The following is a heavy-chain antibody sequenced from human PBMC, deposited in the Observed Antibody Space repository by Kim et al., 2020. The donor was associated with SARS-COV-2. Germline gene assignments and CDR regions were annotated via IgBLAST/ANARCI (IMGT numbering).Heavy chain of an antibody. Sequence: GGSLRLSCAASGFTFSIYIMNWVRQAPGKGLEWVSSISSSSSYIYYADSVKGRFTISRDNAKNSLYLQMNSLRAEDTAVYYCARERLVVPAAIHEEGVDYWGQGTLVTVSS. D-gene: IGHD2-2*01. CDR1: GFTFSIYI. J-gene: IGHJ4*02. CDR3: ARERLVVPAAIHEEGVDY. V-gene: IGHV3-21*01. CDR2: ISSSSSYI.